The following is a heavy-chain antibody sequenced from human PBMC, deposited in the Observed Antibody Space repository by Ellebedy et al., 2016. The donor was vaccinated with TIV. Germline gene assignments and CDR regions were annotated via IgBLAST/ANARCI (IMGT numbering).Heavy chain of an antibody. CDR2: IYSGGKT. CDR1: GLTVSTNY. J-gene: IGHJ4*02. CDR3: ARDRTNWGFLDS. D-gene: IGHD7-27*01. V-gene: IGHV3-53*01. Sequence: GESLKISXAASGLTVSTNYMNWVRQAPGKGLEWVSVIYSGGKTFYADSVKGRFTVSRDTSRNTLYLQMNGLTPDDTAVYYCARDRTNWGFLDSWGQGTLVTVSS.